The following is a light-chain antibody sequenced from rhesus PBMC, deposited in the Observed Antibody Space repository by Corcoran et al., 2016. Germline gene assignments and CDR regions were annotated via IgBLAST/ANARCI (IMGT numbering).Light chain of an antibody. V-gene: IGKV3-24*04. J-gene: IGKJ1*01. CDR3: LQLSNWPRT. Sequence: EIVMTQSPATLSLSPGERGTLSCRASQSVGSSLAWYQQKPGQAPRLLIYGASSRATGIPDRFSGSGSGTDFALTISSLEPEDVAVYYCLQLSNWPRTFGQGTKVEIK. CDR2: GAS. CDR1: QSVGSS.